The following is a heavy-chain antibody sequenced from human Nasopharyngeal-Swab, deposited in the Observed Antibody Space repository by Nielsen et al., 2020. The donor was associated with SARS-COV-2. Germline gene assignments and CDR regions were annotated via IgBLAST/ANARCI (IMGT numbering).Heavy chain of an antibody. CDR3: ARAVAGNYYYGMDV. Sequence: GESLKISCAASGFTFSSYAMHRVRQAPGKGLEWVAVISYDGSNKYYADSVKGRFTISRDNSKNTLYLQMNSLRAEDTAVYYCARAVAGNYYYGMDVWGQGTTVTVSS. J-gene: IGHJ6*02. CDR1: GFTFSSYA. CDR2: ISYDGSNK. D-gene: IGHD6-19*01. V-gene: IGHV3-30*04.